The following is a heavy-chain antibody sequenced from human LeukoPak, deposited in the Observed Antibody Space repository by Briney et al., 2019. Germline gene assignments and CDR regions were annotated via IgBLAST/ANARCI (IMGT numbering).Heavy chain of an antibody. CDR1: GYTFTNYD. CDR3: ARGRSPGTSMEYYYYMDV. V-gene: IGHV1-8*03. Sequence: WASVKVSCKASGYTFTNYDINWVRQATGQGLEWMGWMNPNSGTTGYAQKFLGRVTITRNTSISTTYMELSSLRSEDTAVYYCARGRSPGTSMEYYYYMDVWGKGTTVTVSS. CDR2: MNPNSGTT. J-gene: IGHJ6*03. D-gene: IGHD1-1*01.